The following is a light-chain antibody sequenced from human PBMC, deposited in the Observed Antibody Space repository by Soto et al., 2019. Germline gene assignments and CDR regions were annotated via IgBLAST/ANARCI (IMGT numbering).Light chain of an antibody. Sequence: IVLTQAPGTMSLSPGDRATLSCRASQSVSRNFLDWNPQKTGQTPKLLISGASSRATAIPDRFTGSGSVTDFTLTISRLEPEDFELYSCQQYGSATGTFGQGTQLQIK. CDR3: QQYGSATGT. J-gene: IGKJ2*02. CDR2: GAS. V-gene: IGKV3-20*01. CDR1: QSVSRNF.